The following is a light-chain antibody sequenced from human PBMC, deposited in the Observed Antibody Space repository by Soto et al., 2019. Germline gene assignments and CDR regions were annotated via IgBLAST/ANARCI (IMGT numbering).Light chain of an antibody. CDR1: QSVNSY. CDR2: DAS. V-gene: IGKV3-11*01. CDR3: QQRSNWIT. Sequence: EIVLTQSPATLSLSPGERATLSCRASQSVNSYLAWYQQRPGQAPRLLIYDASNRATGIPARFSGSGSGTDFTLTISSLEPEDFAIYYCQQRSNWITFGQGTLLEIK. J-gene: IGKJ5*01.